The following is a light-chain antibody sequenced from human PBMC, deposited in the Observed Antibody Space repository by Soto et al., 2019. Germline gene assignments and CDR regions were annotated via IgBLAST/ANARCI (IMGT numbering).Light chain of an antibody. Sequence: DIQMTQSPSTLSASVGDRVTNNCRASQSISSWLAWYQQKPGKAPKILIYDASSLESGVPSWLSGSGSGTEFTLTISSLQPDDFATYYCQQYDTYWTFGQGTKVDIK. CDR2: DAS. V-gene: IGKV1-5*01. CDR3: QQYDTYWT. CDR1: QSISSW. J-gene: IGKJ1*01.